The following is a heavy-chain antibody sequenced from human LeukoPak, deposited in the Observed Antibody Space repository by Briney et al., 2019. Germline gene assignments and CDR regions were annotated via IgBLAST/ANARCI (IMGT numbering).Heavy chain of an antibody. J-gene: IGHJ4*02. Sequence: ASVKVSCKASGYTFTSYDINWVRQATGQGLEWMGWMNPNSGNTGYAQKFQGRVTMTRNTSISTAYMELSSLRSEDTAVYYCASTRLYYEILTGYYSPGTFDYWGQGTLVTVSS. CDR1: GYTFTSYD. CDR2: MNPNSGNT. CDR3: ASTRLYYEILTGYYSPGTFDY. V-gene: IGHV1-8*01. D-gene: IGHD3-9*01.